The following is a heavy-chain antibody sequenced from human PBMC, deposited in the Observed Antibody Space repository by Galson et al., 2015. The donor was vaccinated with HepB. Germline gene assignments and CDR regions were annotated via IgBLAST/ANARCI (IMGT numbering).Heavy chain of an antibody. CDR3: AKVGRVRLAPWFFNF. D-gene: IGHD3-10*01. CDR1: GYSFNDYY. J-gene: IGHJ4*02. Sequence: SVKVSCKASGYSFNDYYIHWVRQAPGQGLDLMGWINPNTGDTDYAQNFQGRVTMTRDTSASTVYMELRSLTSDDTAVYFCAKVGRVRLAPWFFNFWGRGTLVTVSS. V-gene: IGHV1-2*02. CDR2: INPNTGDT.